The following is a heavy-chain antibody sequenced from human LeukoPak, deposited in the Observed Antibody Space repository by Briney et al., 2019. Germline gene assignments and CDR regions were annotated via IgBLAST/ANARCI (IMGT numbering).Heavy chain of an antibody. V-gene: IGHV3-21*01. J-gene: IGHJ3*02. CDR1: GFTFSSYS. CDR2: ISSSSSYT. D-gene: IGHD6-19*01. Sequence: GGSLRLSCAASGFTFSSYSMNWVRQAPGKGLEWVSSISSSSSYTYYADSVKGRFTISRDNAKNSLYLQMNSLRAEDTAVYYCARATGSGWYLNAFDIWGQGTMVTVSS. CDR3: ARATGSGWYLNAFDI.